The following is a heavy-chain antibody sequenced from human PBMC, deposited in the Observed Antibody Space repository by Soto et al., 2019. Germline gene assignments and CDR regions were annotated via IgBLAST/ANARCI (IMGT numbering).Heavy chain of an antibody. D-gene: IGHD4-17*01. CDR1: GFSLTTSGVG. CDR3: AHRHDYGLIDY. Sequence: QITLKESCPTLVRPTQTLTLTCTFSGFSLTTSGVGVGWFRQPPGKALEWLALIYGDDNKLYGPSLKSRLTITNGTSKSQVVLTVTNMDPVDTATDYCAHRHDYGLIDYWGPGTLVTVSS. CDR2: IYGDDNK. J-gene: IGHJ4*02. V-gene: IGHV2-5*05.